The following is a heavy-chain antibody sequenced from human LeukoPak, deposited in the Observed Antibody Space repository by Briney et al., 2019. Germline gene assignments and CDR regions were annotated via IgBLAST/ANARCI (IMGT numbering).Heavy chain of an antibody. CDR1: GGSFSGYY. Sequence: PSETLSLTCAVYGGSFSGYYWSWIRQPPGKGLEWIGEINHSGSTNYNPSLKSRVPISVETSKNQFSLKLSSVTAADTAVYYCSRGYGDYASRFDYWGQGTLVTVSS. D-gene: IGHD4-17*01. V-gene: IGHV4-34*01. CDR2: INHSGST. J-gene: IGHJ4*02. CDR3: SRGYGDYASRFDY.